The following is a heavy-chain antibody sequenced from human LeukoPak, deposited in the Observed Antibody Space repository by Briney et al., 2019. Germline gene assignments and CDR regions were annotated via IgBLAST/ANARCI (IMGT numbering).Heavy chain of an antibody. CDR2: ISLSSTTI. Sequence: GGSLRLSCAASGFSFGTYNMNWVRQAPGMGLEWISYISLSSTTIHYADSVKGRFTISRDNAKNSLYLQMNSLRDEDTALYFCARVYATSLYDAFDVWGQGTLVTVSS. CDR3: ARVYATSLYDAFDV. V-gene: IGHV3-48*02. J-gene: IGHJ3*01. CDR1: GFSFGTYN. D-gene: IGHD2-8*01.